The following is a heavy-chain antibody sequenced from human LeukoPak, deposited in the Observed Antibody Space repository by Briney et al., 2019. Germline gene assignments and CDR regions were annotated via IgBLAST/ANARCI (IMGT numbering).Heavy chain of an antibody. D-gene: IGHD2-2*01. J-gene: IGHJ4*02. CDR2: IYYSGST. CDR1: GGSISSYY. CDR3: ARGSPRLVVPAYFDY. Sequence: SETLSLTCTVSGGSISSYYWSWIRQPPGKGLEWIGYIYYSGSTNYNPSLKSRVTISVDTSKNQFSLKLSSVTAADTAVYYYARGSPRLVVPAYFDYWGQGTLVTVSS. V-gene: IGHV4-59*01.